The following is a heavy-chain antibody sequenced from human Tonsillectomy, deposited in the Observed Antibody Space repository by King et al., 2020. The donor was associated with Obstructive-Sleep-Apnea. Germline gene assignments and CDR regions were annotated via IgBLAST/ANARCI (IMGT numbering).Heavy chain of an antibody. J-gene: IGHJ3*02. CDR3: ARIVVVPAAIVLYAFDI. CDR1: GGPISRGDNS. Sequence: VQLQESGPELVKPQQTLSLTGPFPGGPISRGDNSGIWIRNPPGKGLGGIGYINYGGGPYYNPSLKSRTTISVDTSKNQFSLKLNSVTAADTAVYHCARIVVVPAAIVLYAFDIWGQGTRVTVSS. CDR2: INYGGGP. D-gene: IGHD2-2*02. V-gene: IGHV4-30-4*01.